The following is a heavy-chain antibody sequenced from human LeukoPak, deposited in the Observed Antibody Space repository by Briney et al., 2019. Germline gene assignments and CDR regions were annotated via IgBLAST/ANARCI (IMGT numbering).Heavy chain of an antibody. D-gene: IGHD6-19*01. J-gene: IGHJ4*02. Sequence: GGSLRLSCAASGFTFSSYAMSWVRQAPGKGLEWVSAITGSGNSTYYADSVKGRFTISRDNSKNTLYLQMNSLRAEDTAIYYCAKRLAVAGNFDSWGQGTLVTVSS. CDR2: ITGSGNST. CDR1: GFTFSSYA. CDR3: AKRLAVAGNFDS. V-gene: IGHV3-23*01.